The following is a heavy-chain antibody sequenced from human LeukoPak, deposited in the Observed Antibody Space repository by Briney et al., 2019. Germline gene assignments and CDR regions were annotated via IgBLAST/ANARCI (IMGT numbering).Heavy chain of an antibody. CDR3: ASMTGSYPRDY. CDR2: ISHDGSRK. CDR1: GFTFNSYG. Sequence: GGSLRLSCAASGFTFNSYGMHWVRQAPGKGLEWVAVISHDGSRKYYADSVKGRFTISRDNAKNSLYLQMNSLRAEDTAVYYCASMTGSYPRDYWGQGTLVTVSS. J-gene: IGHJ4*02. D-gene: IGHD3-9*01. V-gene: IGHV3-30*03.